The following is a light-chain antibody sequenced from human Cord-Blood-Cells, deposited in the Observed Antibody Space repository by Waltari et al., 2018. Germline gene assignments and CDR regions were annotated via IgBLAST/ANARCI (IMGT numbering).Light chain of an antibody. Sequence: QSALTQPASVPGSPGQSITISCTGTSSDVGGYNYVSWYQHHPGKAPKLMIYEVSNRPSGVSNRFSGSKSGNTASLTISGLQAEDEADYYCSSYTSSSTWVFGGGTKLTVL. CDR2: EVS. V-gene: IGLV2-14*01. CDR1: SSDVGGYNY. J-gene: IGLJ3*02. CDR3: SSYTSSSTWV.